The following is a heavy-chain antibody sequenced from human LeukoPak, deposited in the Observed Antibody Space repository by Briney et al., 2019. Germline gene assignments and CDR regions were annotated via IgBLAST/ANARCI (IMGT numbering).Heavy chain of an antibody. CDR3: ASLNSGSYYGLGFFDL. Sequence: GASLQMFCKGSGYSFTSYWTRWGRQMPGKGLEGRGRIDPSDSYTNYSPSFQGHVTISADQSISTTYLQWNSLEASDTAMYYCASLNSGSYYGLGFFDLWGRGTLVTVSS. V-gene: IGHV5-10-1*01. J-gene: IGHJ2*01. CDR2: IDPSDSYT. D-gene: IGHD1-26*01. CDR1: GYSFTSYW.